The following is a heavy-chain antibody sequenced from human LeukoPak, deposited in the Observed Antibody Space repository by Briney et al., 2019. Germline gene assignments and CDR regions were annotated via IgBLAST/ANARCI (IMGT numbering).Heavy chain of an antibody. D-gene: IGHD4-17*01. V-gene: IGHV1-24*01. Sequence: ASVKVSCKASGCTFTSYDINWVRQAPGKGLEWMGGFDPEDGETIYAQKFQGRVTMTEDTSTDTAYMELSSLRSEDTAVYYCATTQGEDYERDWGQGTLVTVSS. CDR3: ATTQGEDYERD. CDR2: FDPEDGET. J-gene: IGHJ4*02. CDR1: GCTFTSYD.